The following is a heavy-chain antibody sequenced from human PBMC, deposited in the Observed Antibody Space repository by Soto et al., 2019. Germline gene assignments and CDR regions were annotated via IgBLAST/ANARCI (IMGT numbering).Heavy chain of an antibody. V-gene: IGHV1-69*12. CDR3: VATLGYCGGGSCYPARYYGLDV. CDR2: IIPVFGTA. D-gene: IGHD2-15*01. J-gene: IGHJ6*02. CDR1: GGAFRKYA. Sequence: QVQLVQSGAEVKKPGSSVKVSCKDSGGAFRKYALSWVRQAPGQGPEWMGGIIPVFGTATYAKRFQGRVTIIADASTSTAYRELGSLRSEDTAVYYCVATLGYCGGGSCYPARYYGLDVWGQGTAVTVSS.